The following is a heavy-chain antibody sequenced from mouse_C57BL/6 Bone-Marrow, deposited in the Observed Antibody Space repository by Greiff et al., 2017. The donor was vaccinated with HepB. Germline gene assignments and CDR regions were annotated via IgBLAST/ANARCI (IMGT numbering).Heavy chain of an antibody. V-gene: IGHV1-50*01. J-gene: IGHJ3*01. CDR1: GYTFTSYW. CDR2: IDPSDSYT. D-gene: IGHD1-1*01. Sequence: VQLQQPGAELVKPGASVKLSCKASGYTFTSYWMQWVKQRPGPGLEWIGEIDPSDSYTNYNQKFKGTATLTVDTSSSTAYMQLSSLTSEDSAVYYCARESYYYGSSYVPFAYWGQGTLVTVSA. CDR3: ARESYYYGSSYVPFAY.